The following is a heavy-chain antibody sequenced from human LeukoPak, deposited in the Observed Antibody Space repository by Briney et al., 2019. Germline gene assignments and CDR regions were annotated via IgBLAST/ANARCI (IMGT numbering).Heavy chain of an antibody. Sequence: GGSLRLSCAASGFTFSSNAMHWVRQAPGTGLEWVAVISYDGSNRYYADSVKGRFTISRDNSKNTLYLQMNSLRAEDTAVYYCARVTRRYSSGWYYVDYWGQGTLVTVSS. J-gene: IGHJ4*02. CDR2: ISYDGSNR. V-gene: IGHV3-30*04. CDR3: ARVTRRYSSGWYYVDY. D-gene: IGHD6-19*01. CDR1: GFTFSSNA.